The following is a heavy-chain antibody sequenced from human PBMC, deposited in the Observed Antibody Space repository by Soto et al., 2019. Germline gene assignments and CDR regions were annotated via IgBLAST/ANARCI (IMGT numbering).Heavy chain of an antibody. J-gene: IGHJ1*01. V-gene: IGHV4-59*01. CDR2: IYYSGST. CDR1: GGSISSYY. D-gene: IGHD1-26*01. CDR3: ARGGSIVGATSAEYFQH. Sequence: SETLSLTCTVSGGSISSYYWSWIRQPPGKGLEWIGYIYYSGSTNYNPSLKSRVTISVDTSKNQFSLKLSSVTAADTAVYYCARGGSIVGATSAEYFQHWGQGTLVTVSS.